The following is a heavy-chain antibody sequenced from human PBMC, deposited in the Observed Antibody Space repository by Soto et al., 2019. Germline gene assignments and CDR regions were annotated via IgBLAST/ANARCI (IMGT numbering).Heavy chain of an antibody. J-gene: IGHJ6*02. CDR3: ARHSASADVYGMDV. D-gene: IGHD6-25*01. CDR1: GYSFTGYW. CDR2: IYPGDSDT. Sequence: PGESLTISCTRSGYSFTGYWIGWVRQMPGKGLEWMGIIYPGDSDTRYSPSFQGQVTISADKSISTAYLQWSSLKASDTAMYYCARHSASADVYGMDVWGQGTTVTVSS. V-gene: IGHV5-51*01.